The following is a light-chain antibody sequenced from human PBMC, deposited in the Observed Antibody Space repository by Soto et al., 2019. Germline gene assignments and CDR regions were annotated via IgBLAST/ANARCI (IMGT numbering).Light chain of an antibody. Sequence: EIVLTQSPATLSLSPGERATLSCRASQSVSSYLAWYQQKPGQAPRLLIYDASNRATGVPARFSGTGSGRDFTLTISSLEPEDFAVYYCQHRITWPLTFGGGTKVDIK. V-gene: IGKV3-11*02. J-gene: IGKJ4*01. CDR2: DAS. CDR3: QHRITWPLT. CDR1: QSVSSY.